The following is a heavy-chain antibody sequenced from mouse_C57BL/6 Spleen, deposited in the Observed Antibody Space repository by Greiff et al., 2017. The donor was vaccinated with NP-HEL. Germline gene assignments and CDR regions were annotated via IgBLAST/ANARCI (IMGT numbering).Heavy chain of an antibody. J-gene: IGHJ4*01. Sequence: DVKLVESGGGLVQPGGSLSLSCAASGFTFTDYYMSWVRQPPGKALEWLGFIRNKANGYTTEYSASVKGRFTLSRANSPSILYLRKSALRAEDSATDYCGRYGSISEAMDYWGQGTSVTVSS. CDR3: GRYGSISEAMDY. V-gene: IGHV7-3*01. CDR2: IRNKANGYTT. D-gene: IGHD2-10*02. CDR1: GFTFTDYY.